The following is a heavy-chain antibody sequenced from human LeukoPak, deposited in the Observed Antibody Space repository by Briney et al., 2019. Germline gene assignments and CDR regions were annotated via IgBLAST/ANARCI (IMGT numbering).Heavy chain of an antibody. CDR2: IIPILGIA. CDR1: GGTFSSYA. J-gene: IGHJ1*01. V-gene: IGHV1-69*04. Sequence: SVKVSCKASGGTFSSYAISWVRQAPGQGLEWMGRIIPILGIANYAQKFQGRVTITADKSTSTAYMELSSLRPEDTAVYYCARGGIQYYYDSSGYRAEYFQHWGQGTLVTVSS. D-gene: IGHD3-22*01. CDR3: ARGGIQYYYDSSGYRAEYFQH.